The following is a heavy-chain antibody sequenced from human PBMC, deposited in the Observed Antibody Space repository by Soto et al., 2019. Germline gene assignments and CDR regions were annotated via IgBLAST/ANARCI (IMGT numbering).Heavy chain of an antibody. CDR1: GYTFTSYA. Sequence: QVQLVQSGAEEKKPGASVKVSCKASGYTFTSYAMHWVRQAPGQRLEWMGWINAGNGNTKYSQKFQGRVTITRDTSASTAYMELSSLRSEDTAVYSCARVAVDGFVDYWGQGTLVTVSS. CDR3: ARVAVDGFVDY. CDR2: INAGNGNT. D-gene: IGHD3-10*01. J-gene: IGHJ4*02. V-gene: IGHV1-3*05.